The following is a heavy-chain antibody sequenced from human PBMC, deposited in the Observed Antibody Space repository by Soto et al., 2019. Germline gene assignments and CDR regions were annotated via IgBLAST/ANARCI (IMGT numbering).Heavy chain of an antibody. V-gene: IGHV3-33*01. Sequence: QVQLVESGGGVVQPGRSLRLSCAASGFTFSSYGMHWVRQAPGKGLEWVAGIWYDGSNKYYADSVKGRFTISRDNSKNTLYLQMNSLRAEDTAVYYCARETVADYGMDVWGQGTTVTVSS. CDR3: ARETVADYGMDV. D-gene: IGHD6-19*01. J-gene: IGHJ6*02. CDR2: IWYDGSNK. CDR1: GFTFSSYG.